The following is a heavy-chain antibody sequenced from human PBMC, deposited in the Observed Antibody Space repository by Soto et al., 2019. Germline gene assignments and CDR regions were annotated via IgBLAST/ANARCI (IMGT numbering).Heavy chain of an antibody. CDR1: GFTFSKYW. Sequence: PGGSLRLSCVASGFTFSKYWMHWVRQAPGKGPVWVARTHFDGSTNSYADSVKGRFTISRDNAKDTLYLQMTGLRAEDTAVYYCARDYYDNSGPSYVDYGMDVWGQGTTVTVSS. J-gene: IGHJ6*02. V-gene: IGHV3-74*01. CDR3: ARDYYDNSGPSYVDYGMDV. D-gene: IGHD3-22*01. CDR2: THFDGSTN.